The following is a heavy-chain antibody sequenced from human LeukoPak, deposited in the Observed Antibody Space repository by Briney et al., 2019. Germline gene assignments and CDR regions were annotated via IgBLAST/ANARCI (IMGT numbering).Heavy chain of an antibody. CDR2: IYGSGNT. CDR1: GGSISGWY. V-gene: IGHV4-59*01. D-gene: IGHD6-19*01. Sequence: PSETLSLTCTVSGGSISGWYWSWIRQPPGKRLEWIGYIYGSGNTNYNPSLKSRVTMSIDTSKNQFSLKLTSVTAADTATYYCARETSLAGFASGLGFNYWGQGILVTVSS. CDR3: ARETSLAGFASGLGFNY. J-gene: IGHJ4*02.